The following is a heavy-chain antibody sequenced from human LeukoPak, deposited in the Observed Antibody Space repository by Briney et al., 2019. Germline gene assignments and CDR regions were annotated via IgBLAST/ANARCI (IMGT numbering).Heavy chain of an antibody. CDR3: AKDLDIVVVPAANPQYYFDY. J-gene: IGHJ4*03. V-gene: IGHV3-23*01. CDR2: ILSSGDST. Sequence: GGSLRLSCAASGFTFSSYAMSWVRQAPGKGLEWVSNILSSGDSTYHADSVKGRFTTSRDNSKSTLYLQMNSLRAEDTAVYYCAKDLDIVVVPAANPQYYFDYWGQGTMVTVSS. CDR1: GFTFSSYA. D-gene: IGHD2-2*03.